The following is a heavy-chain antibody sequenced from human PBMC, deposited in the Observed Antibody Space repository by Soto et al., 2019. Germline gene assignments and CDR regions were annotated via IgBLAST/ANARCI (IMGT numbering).Heavy chain of an antibody. CDR3: ARGDDYYDSSGLDI. V-gene: IGHV1-2*04. D-gene: IGHD3-22*01. Sequence: ASVKVSCKASGGTFSSYAISWVRQAPGQGLEWMGWINPNSGGTNYAQKFQGWVTMTRDTSISTAYMELSRLRSDDTAVYYCARGDDYYDSSGLDIWGQGTMVTV. CDR2: INPNSGGT. J-gene: IGHJ3*02. CDR1: GGTFSSYA.